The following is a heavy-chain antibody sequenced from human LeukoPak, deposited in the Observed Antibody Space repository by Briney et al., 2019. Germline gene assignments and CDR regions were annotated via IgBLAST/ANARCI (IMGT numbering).Heavy chain of an antibody. CDR3: ARAFRYYDILTGYSGRGRDAFDI. V-gene: IGHV1-46*01. CDR2: INPTGTTT. Sequence: ASVKVSCKASGYTFINHWMHWVRQAPGQGLEWVGLINPTGTTTLYAQKFQGRITLTRDTSISTAYMELSRLRSDDTAVYYCARAFRYYDILTGYSGRGRDAFDIWGQGTMVTVSS. J-gene: IGHJ3*02. D-gene: IGHD3-9*01. CDR1: GYTFINHW.